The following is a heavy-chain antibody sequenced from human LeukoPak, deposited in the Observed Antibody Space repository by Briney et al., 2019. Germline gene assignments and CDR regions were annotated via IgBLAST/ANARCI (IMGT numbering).Heavy chain of an antibody. J-gene: IGHJ6*03. CDR3: ARGRVSSSTWYSTYDYYFYMDV. CDR1: DDSITMYY. CDR2: VDHTGST. V-gene: IGHV4-59*01. D-gene: IGHD1-1*01. Sequence: SETLSLTCSVSDDSITMYYWTWMRQPPGKGLEWIGYVDHTGSTNFNPSLNGRVSISRDTTKNLFSLRLRSVTAADTAVYFCARGRVSSSTWYSTYDYYFYMDVWGKGTTVTVSS.